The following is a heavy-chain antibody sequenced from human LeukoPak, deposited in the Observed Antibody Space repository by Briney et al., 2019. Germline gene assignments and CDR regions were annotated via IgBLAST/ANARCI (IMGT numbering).Heavy chain of an antibody. CDR3: ANFHRGYSYGSIDY. V-gene: IGHV3-23*01. Sequence: PGGSLRLSCAASGFTFSSYAMSWVRQAPGKGLEWVSAISGSGGSTYYADSVKGRFTISRDNSKNTLYLQMNSRRAEDTAVYYCANFHRGYSYGSIDYWGQGTLVTVSS. CDR1: GFTFSSYA. D-gene: IGHD5-18*01. J-gene: IGHJ4*02. CDR2: ISGSGGST.